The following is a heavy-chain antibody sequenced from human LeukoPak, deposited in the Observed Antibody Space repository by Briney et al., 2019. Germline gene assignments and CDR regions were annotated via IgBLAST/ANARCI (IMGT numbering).Heavy chain of an antibody. Sequence: PGGSLRLSCAASGFTFSSYAMSWVRQAPGKGLEWVSAISGSGGRTYYADSVKGRFTISRDNAKNSLYLQMNSLRDEDTAVYYCARSYSFDYWGQGTLVTVSS. J-gene: IGHJ4*02. D-gene: IGHD2-21*01. CDR1: GFTFSSYA. CDR2: ISGSGGRT. V-gene: IGHV3-23*01. CDR3: ARSYSFDY.